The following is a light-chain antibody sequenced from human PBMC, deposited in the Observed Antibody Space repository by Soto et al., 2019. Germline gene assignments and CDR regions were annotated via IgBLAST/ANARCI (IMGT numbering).Light chain of an antibody. CDR2: AAS. V-gene: IGKV1-39*01. J-gene: IGKJ2*01. CDR1: QSINRS. Sequence: DIQMTQSPSSLSASVGDRVTIPCRASQSINRSLNWYQQKPGKAPKLLIYAASSLQSGVPSRFSGSGSGTDFTLTISSLQPEDFATYYCQQSYSTPYTFGQGTKLEIK. CDR3: QQSYSTPYT.